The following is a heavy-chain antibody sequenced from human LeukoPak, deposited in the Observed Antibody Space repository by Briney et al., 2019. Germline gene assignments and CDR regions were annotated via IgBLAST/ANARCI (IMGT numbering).Heavy chain of an antibody. D-gene: IGHD5-18*01. CDR1: GFTFSNYG. V-gene: IGHV3-30*03. CDR2: ISYDGSNK. Sequence: GGSLRLSCAASGFTFSNYGIHWVRQAPGKGLEWVAVISYDGSNKYYAESVKGRFTISRDNSKNTLSLQMNSLRAEDTAVYYCARGYSYVDYWGQGTLVTVSS. CDR3: ARGYSYVDY. J-gene: IGHJ4*02.